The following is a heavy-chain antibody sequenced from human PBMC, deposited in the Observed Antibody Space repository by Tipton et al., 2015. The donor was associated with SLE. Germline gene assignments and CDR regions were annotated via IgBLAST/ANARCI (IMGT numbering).Heavy chain of an antibody. CDR1: GFTVSSNY. Sequence: GSLRLSCAASGFTVSSNYMSWVRQAPGKGLEWVSVIYSGGSTYYADSVKGRFTISRDNSKSTLYLQMNSLRAEDTAVYYCARDKEGAIDYWGQGTLVTVSS. V-gene: IGHV3-66*01. CDR3: ARDKEGAIDY. J-gene: IGHJ4*02. D-gene: IGHD1-26*01. CDR2: IYSGGST.